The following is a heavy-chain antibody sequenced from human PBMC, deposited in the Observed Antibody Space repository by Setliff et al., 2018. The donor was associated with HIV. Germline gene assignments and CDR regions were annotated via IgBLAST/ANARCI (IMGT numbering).Heavy chain of an antibody. D-gene: IGHD2-15*01. CDR1: GGSISSYY. CDR3: ARFPLLHKNAFDI. J-gene: IGHJ3*02. V-gene: IGHV4-59*01. Sequence: PSETLSLTCTVSGGSISSYYWSWIRQPPGKGLEWIGYIYYSGSTNYNPSHKSRVTISVDTSRNQFSLNLSSVTAADTAVYYCARFPLLHKNAFDIWGQGTMVTVSS. CDR2: IYYSGST.